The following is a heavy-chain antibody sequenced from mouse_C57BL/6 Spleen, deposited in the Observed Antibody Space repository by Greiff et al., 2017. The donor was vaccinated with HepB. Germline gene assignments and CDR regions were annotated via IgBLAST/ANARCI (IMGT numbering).Heavy chain of an antibody. J-gene: IGHJ3*01. CDR1: GYTFTSYW. V-gene: IGHV1-50*01. Sequence: QVQLQQPGAELMKPGASVKLSCKASGYTFTSYWMQWVKQRPGQGLEWIGEIDPSDSYTNYNQKFKGKATLTVDTSSSTAYMQLSSLTSEDSAVYYCARRGYGNSFAYWGQGTLVTVSA. CDR2: IDPSDSYT. CDR3: ARRGYGNSFAY. D-gene: IGHD2-10*02.